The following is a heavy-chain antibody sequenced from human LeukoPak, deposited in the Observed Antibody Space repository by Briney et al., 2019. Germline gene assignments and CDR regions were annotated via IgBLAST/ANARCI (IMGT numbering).Heavy chain of an antibody. V-gene: IGHV1-2*06. D-gene: IGHD4-17*01. J-gene: IGHJ3*02. CDR3: ATTVTTRFDAFDI. CDR1: GYTFTDYS. CDR2: INPNSGGT. Sequence: ASVKVSCKASGYTFTDYSIHWVRQAPGQGLEWMGRINPNSGGTNYAQKFQGRVTMTRDTSISTAYMELSRLRSEDTAVYYCATTVTTRFDAFDIWGQGTMVTVSS.